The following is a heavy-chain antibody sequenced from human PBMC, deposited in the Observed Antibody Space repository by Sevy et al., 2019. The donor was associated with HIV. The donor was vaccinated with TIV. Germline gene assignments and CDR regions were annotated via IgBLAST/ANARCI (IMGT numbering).Heavy chain of an antibody. CDR2: ISSSSNYI. D-gene: IGHD5-12*01. CDR1: GFTFNTFS. CDR3: VRDQKGQFSAYDGAGYYGMDV. J-gene: IGHJ6*02. V-gene: IGHV3-21*01. Sequence: GGSLRLSCAASGFTFNTFSMNWVRQRPEKGLEWVSSISSSSNYIFYAVSVEGRFTISRDNAKDSLYLQMNSLRAEDTAVYYGVRDQKGQFSAYDGAGYYGMDVWGPGTTVTVSS.